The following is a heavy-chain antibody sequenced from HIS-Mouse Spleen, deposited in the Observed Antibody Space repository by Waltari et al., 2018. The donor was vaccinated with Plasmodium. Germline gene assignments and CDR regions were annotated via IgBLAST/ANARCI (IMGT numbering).Heavy chain of an antibody. CDR2: RSYDGSNK. CDR3: AKDRRSSSWYVDY. D-gene: IGHD6-13*01. Sequence: QVQLVESGGGVVQPVRSLRLSCAASGFTFSSYGMHWVRQAPGKGLEWVGVRSYDGSNKYYADAVKGRFTISRDNSKNTLYLQMNSLRAEDTAVYYCAKDRRSSSWYVDYWGQGTLVTVSS. V-gene: IGHV3-30*18. J-gene: IGHJ4*02. CDR1: GFTFSSYG.